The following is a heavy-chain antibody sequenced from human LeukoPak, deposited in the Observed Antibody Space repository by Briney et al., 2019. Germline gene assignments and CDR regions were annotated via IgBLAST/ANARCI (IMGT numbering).Heavy chain of an antibody. J-gene: IGHJ4*02. CDR2: IGGTSSSGTT. V-gene: IGHV3-23*01. D-gene: IGHD3-3*01. Sequence: GGSLRLSCVASGFTFSSQAMSWVRQAPGKGLEWVSAIGGTSSSGTTDYADSVKGRFTISRDNFKNTLYLQMNSLRAEDTAVYYCAKQGSRAYYDFWSGSEDYYFDYWGQGTLVTVSS. CDR1: GFTFSSQA. CDR3: AKQGSRAYYDFWSGSEDYYFDY.